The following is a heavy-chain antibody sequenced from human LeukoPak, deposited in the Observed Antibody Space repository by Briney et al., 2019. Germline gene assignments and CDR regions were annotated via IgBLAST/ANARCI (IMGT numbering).Heavy chain of an antibody. V-gene: IGHV3-30*02. Sequence: GGSLRLSCVASGFTFRSYGMYWVRQSPGKGLEWVAFIWYNGGRKYYPDSVKGRFTISRDNSKNTLYLQMNSLRAEDTAVYYCAKDSEDHIVVVVAAPPWFDPWGQGTLVTVSS. CDR2: IWYNGGRK. CDR3: AKDSEDHIVVVVAAPPWFDP. D-gene: IGHD2-15*01. CDR1: GFTFRSYG. J-gene: IGHJ5*02.